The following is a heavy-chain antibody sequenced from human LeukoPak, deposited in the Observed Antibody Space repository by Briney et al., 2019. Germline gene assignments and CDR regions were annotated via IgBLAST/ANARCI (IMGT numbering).Heavy chain of an antibody. J-gene: IGHJ5*02. CDR3: ARDPYRYNWNSRWFDP. CDR1: GYTFTSYG. CDR2: ISAYNGNT. Sequence: GASVKVSCKASGYTFTSYGISWVRQAPGQGLEWMGWISAYNGNTNYAQKLQSRVTMTTDTSTSTAYMELRSLRSDDTAVYYCARDPYRYNWNSRWFDPWGQGTLVTVSS. D-gene: IGHD1-7*01. V-gene: IGHV1-18*01.